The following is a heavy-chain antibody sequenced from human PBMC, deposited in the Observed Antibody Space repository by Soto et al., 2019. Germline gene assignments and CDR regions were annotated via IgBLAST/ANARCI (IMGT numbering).Heavy chain of an antibody. Sequence: EVQLLESGGGLVQPGGSLRLSCAASGFTFSSYAMRWVRQAPGKGLEWVSAISGSGGSTYYADSVKGRFTISRDNSKNTLYLQMNSLRAEDTAVYYCAKDREGSWYLFDYWGQGTLVTVSS. J-gene: IGHJ4*02. CDR3: AKDREGSWYLFDY. CDR1: GFTFSSYA. CDR2: ISGSGGST. V-gene: IGHV3-23*01. D-gene: IGHD2-15*01.